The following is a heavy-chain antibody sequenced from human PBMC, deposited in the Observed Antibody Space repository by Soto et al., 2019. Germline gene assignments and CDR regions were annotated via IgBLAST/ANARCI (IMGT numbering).Heavy chain of an antibody. CDR3: ARLYSSSWYYFDY. V-gene: IGHV4-59*08. CDR1: GGSISSYY. CDR2: IYYSGST. D-gene: IGHD6-13*01. J-gene: IGHJ4*02. Sequence: PSETLSLTCTVSGGSISSYYWSWIRQPPGKGLEWIGYIYYSGSTNYNPSLKSRVTISVDTSKNQFSLKLSSVTAADTAAYYCARLYSSSWYYFDYWGQGTLVTVSS.